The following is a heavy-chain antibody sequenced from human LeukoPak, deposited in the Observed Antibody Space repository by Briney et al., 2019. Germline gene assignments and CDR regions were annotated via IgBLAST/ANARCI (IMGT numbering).Heavy chain of an antibody. CDR1: GGTFSSYA. CDR2: IIPILGIA. Sequence: ASVKVSCKASGGTFSSYAISWVRQAPGQGLEWMGRIIPILGIANYAQKFQGRVTITADKSTSTAYMELSSLRSEDTAVYYCAGGAGGGTVYVNYYYYGMDVWGQGTTVTVSS. V-gene: IGHV1-69*04. J-gene: IGHJ6*02. D-gene: IGHD3/OR15-3a*01. CDR3: AGGAGGGTVYVNYYYYGMDV.